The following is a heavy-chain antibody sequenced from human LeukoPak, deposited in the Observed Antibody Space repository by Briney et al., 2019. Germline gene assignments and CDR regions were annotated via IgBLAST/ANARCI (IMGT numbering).Heavy chain of an antibody. J-gene: IGHJ4*02. V-gene: IGHV1-2*02. Sequence: ASVRVSCKASGYTFTGYYMHWVRQAPGQGLEWMGWINPNSGGTNYAQKFQGRVTMTRDTSISTAYMELSRLRSDDTAVYYCARVSGSRGLPAAMLGSSWYDGYYFDYWGQGTLVTVSS. CDR3: ARVSGSRGLPAAMLGSSWYDGYYFDY. CDR2: INPNSGGT. D-gene: IGHD2-2*01. CDR1: GYTFTGYY.